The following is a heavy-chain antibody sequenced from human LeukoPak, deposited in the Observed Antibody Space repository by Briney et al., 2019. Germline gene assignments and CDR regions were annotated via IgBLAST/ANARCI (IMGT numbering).Heavy chain of an antibody. CDR3: ARAYGSGSLYSFDY. J-gene: IGHJ4*02. CDR2: IYYSGGT. CDR1: GGSISSYY. V-gene: IGHV4-59*08. D-gene: IGHD3-10*01. Sequence: SETLSLTCTVSGGSISSYYWSWIRQPPGKGLGCIGYIYYSGGTNYNPSLKSRVTISVYTSKNQFSLKLRSVTAEDTAVYYCARAYGSGSLYSFDYWAQGTLVTVSS.